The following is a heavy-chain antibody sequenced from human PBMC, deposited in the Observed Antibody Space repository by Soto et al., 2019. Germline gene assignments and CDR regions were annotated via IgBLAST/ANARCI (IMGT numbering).Heavy chain of an antibody. V-gene: IGHV1-69*13. D-gene: IGHD3-22*01. Sequence: SVKVSCKASGGTFSSYAISWVRQAPGQGLEWMGGIIPIFGTENYAQKFQGRVTITADESTSTAYMELSSLRSEDKAVYYCARNRNYYDSSALDALDIWGQGTMVTVSS. CDR3: ARNRNYYDSSALDALDI. J-gene: IGHJ3*02. CDR1: GGTFSSYA. CDR2: IIPIFGTE.